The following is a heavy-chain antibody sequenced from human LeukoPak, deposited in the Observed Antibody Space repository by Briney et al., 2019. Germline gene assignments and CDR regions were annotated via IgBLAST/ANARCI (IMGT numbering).Heavy chain of an antibody. D-gene: IGHD2-15*01. CDR1: GFTFSSYA. CDR2: MSSSDDGR. V-gene: IGHV3-23*01. Sequence: GGSLRLSCAASGFTFSSYAMSWVRQAPGKGLEWVSAMSSSDDGRYYAASVRGRFTISRDTSRSTLYLQMNSLRAEDAAVYYCAKAPVTSCRGAFCYPFDYWGQGTLVTVSS. CDR3: AKAPVTSCRGAFCYPFDY. J-gene: IGHJ4*02.